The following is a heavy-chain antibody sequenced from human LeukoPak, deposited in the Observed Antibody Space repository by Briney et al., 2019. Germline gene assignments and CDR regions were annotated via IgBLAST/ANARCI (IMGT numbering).Heavy chain of an antibody. Sequence: SETLSLTCTVSGGSISSSSYYWGWIRQPPGKGLEWIGSIYYSGSTYYNPSLKSRVTISVDTSKNQFSLKLSSVTAADTVVYYCARAGIVGAKNWFDPWGQGTLVTVSS. J-gene: IGHJ5*02. D-gene: IGHD1-26*01. CDR1: GGSISSSSYY. CDR3: ARAGIVGAKNWFDP. V-gene: IGHV4-39*01. CDR2: IYYSGST.